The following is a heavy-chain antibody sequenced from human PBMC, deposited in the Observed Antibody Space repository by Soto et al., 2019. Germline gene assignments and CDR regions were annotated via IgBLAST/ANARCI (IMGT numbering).Heavy chain of an antibody. CDR2: IYPGDSDT. D-gene: IGHD1-26*01. CDR3: ARLSGSYGYYYYGMDV. Sequence: GESLKISCKGSGYSFTSYWIGWVRQMPGKGLEWMGIIYPGDSDTRYSPSFQGQVTISADKSISTAYLQWSSLKASDTAMYYCARLSGSYGYYYYGMDVWGQGTTVTSP. CDR1: GYSFTSYW. J-gene: IGHJ6*02. V-gene: IGHV5-51*01.